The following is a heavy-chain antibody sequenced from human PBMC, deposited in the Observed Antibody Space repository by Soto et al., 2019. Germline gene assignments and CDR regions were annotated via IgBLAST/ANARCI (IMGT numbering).Heavy chain of an antibody. V-gene: IGHV3-23*01. CDR2: ISGGIGST. D-gene: IGHD1-26*01. CDR3: AKLRGRGIFEY. Sequence: DVQLLESGGGLIQPGRSLRLSCAASGFSFGVYAMSWVRQAPGKGLEWVATISGGIGSTYYVDAVKGRFTISRDISRSTLDLQMNSLRVEDTALYYCAKLRGRGIFEYWGQGTMVTISS. J-gene: IGHJ4*02. CDR1: GFSFGVYA.